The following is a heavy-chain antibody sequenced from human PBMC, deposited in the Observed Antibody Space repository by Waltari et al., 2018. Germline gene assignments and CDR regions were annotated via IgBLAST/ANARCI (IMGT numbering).Heavy chain of an antibody. J-gene: IGHJ6*02. CDR2: IIPIFGTA. CDR3: ARDTAADPMYYYGMDV. Sequence: QVQLVQSGAEVKKPGSSVKVSCKASGGTFSSYAISWVRQAPGQGLEWMGRIIPIFGTANYAQKFQGRVTITADKSTSTAYMELSSLRSEDTAVYYCARDTAADPMYYYGMDVWGQGTTVTVSS. V-gene: IGHV1-69*08. CDR1: GGTFSSYA. D-gene: IGHD6-13*01.